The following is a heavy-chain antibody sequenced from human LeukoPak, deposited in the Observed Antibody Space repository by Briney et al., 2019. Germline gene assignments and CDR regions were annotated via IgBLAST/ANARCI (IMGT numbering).Heavy chain of an antibody. V-gene: IGHV4-4*07. CDR1: GGSISSYY. J-gene: IGHJ3*02. CDR2: ISSTGST. Sequence: SETLSLTCTVSGGSISSYYWSWIRQPAGKGLEYLGRISSTGSTNYNPSLRSRVTISVDTSKNQFSLKLSSVTAADTAVYYCARRRAFDIWGQGTMVTVSS. CDR3: ARRRAFDI.